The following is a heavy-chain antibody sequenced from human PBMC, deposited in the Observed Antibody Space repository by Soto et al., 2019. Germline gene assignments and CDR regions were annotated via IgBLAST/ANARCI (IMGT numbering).Heavy chain of an antibody. Sequence: SVKVSCKASGGTFSNYAISWVRQAPGQGLEWMGGIIPIFGTANYAQNFQGRVTIAADESTNTAHMELSSLRSEDTAVYYCARDLGSGWYSYWGQGALVTVSS. D-gene: IGHD6-19*01. V-gene: IGHV1-69*13. CDR1: GGTFSNYA. CDR3: ARDLGSGWYSY. CDR2: IIPIFGTA. J-gene: IGHJ4*02.